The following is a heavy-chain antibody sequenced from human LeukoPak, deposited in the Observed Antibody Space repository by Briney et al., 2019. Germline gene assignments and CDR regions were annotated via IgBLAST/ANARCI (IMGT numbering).Heavy chain of an antibody. CDR2: ISWNSNTI. CDR1: GITFDDYA. J-gene: IGHJ4*02. CDR3: AKDRYSSSSTYFDY. D-gene: IGHD6-6*01. V-gene: IGHV3-9*01. Sequence: SLRLSCAASGITFDDYAMHWVRPAPGKGLEWVAGISWNSNTIGYADSVKGRFTISRDNAKKSLYLQMNSLRGEDTALYYCAKDRYSSSSTYFDYWGQGTLVTVSS.